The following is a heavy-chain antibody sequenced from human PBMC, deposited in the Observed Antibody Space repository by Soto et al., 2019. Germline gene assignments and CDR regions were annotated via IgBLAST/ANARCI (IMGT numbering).Heavy chain of an antibody. V-gene: IGHV1-2*04. CDR1: GYAFSQFY. CDR2: INPNSGRT. Sequence: QVQLVQSGAEVKKPGASVKVSCKASGYAFSQFYIHWMRQAPGKGWEWMGGINPNSGRTKFAQNFQGWVTMTRDTSIKTVYMELSGLRSDATAVYYCARESGGTTATLDYYYFYMDVWGKGTTVTVSS. D-gene: IGHD4-17*01. J-gene: IGHJ6*03. CDR3: ARESGGTTATLDYYYFYMDV.